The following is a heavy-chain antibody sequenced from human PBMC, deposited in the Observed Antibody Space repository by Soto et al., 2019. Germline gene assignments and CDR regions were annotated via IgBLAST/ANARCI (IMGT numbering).Heavy chain of an antibody. D-gene: IGHD6-19*01. CDR2: ISGSGGST. V-gene: IGHV3-23*01. Sequence: EVQLLESGGGLVQPGGSLRLSCAASGFTFSSYAMNWVRQAPGKGLEWVSVISGSGGSTYYAESVKGRFTISRDNSKNTLYLQRNSLRAEDTAVYYSARRSSGWYFDYWGQGTLVTVSS. CDR3: ARRSSGWYFDY. J-gene: IGHJ4*02. CDR1: GFTFSSYA.